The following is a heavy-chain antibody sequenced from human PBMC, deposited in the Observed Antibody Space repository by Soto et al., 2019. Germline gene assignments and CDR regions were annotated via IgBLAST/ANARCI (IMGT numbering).Heavy chain of an antibody. D-gene: IGHD6-13*01. CDR3: ARHRIGSCFDY. CDR2: IYYSGST. CDR1: GDSISSSSYY. Sequence: SETLSLTCTVSGDSISSSSYYGGWIRQPPGKGLEWIGSIYYSGSTYYNPSLKSRVTISVDTSKNQFSLKLSSVTAAYTAVYYCARHRIGSCFDYWGQGTLVTVSS. J-gene: IGHJ4*01. V-gene: IGHV4-39*01.